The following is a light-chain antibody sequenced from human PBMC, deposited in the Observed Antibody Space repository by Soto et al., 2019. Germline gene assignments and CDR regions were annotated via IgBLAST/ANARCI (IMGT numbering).Light chain of an antibody. Sequence: IVLTQSPATLSLSPGERATLSFGASQSIRTYLAWYQQKPGQAPRLLMYDASTRATDIPARFSGSGSGTDFTLTINSLAPEDFAVYYCQQRSSWWTFGQGTKVDI. CDR3: QQRSSWWT. J-gene: IGKJ1*01. CDR2: DAS. CDR1: QSIRTY. V-gene: IGKV3-11*01.